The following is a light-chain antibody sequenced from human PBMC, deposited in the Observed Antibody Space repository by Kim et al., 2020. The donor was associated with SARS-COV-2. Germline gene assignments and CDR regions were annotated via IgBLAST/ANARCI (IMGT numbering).Light chain of an antibody. V-gene: IGKV3-11*01. CDR2: DAS. Sequence: EIVLTQSPDTLSLSPGERATPSCRASQSVSSYLAWYQQKPGQAPRLLIYDASNRATGIPARFSGSGSGTDFTLTISSLEPEDFAVYYCQQRSHWPPWTFGQRTKVQI. CDR3: QQRSHWPPWT. J-gene: IGKJ1*01. CDR1: QSVSSY.